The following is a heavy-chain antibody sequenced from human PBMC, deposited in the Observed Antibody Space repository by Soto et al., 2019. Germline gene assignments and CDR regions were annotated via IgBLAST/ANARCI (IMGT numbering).Heavy chain of an antibody. D-gene: IGHD3-22*01. V-gene: IGHV3-15*01. Sequence: GGSLRLSCAASGFTFNNAWMSWVRQAPGKGLEWVGRIKSKTDGGTTDYAAPVKGRFTISRDDSKNTLYLQMNSLKTEDTAVYYCTTDRYYYDSSGYFDYWGQGTLVTVSS. CDR1: GFTFNNAW. J-gene: IGHJ4*02. CDR3: TTDRYYYDSSGYFDY. CDR2: IKSKTDGGTT.